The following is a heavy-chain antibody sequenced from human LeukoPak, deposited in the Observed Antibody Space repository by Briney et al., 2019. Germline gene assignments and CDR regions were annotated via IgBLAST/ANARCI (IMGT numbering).Heavy chain of an antibody. D-gene: IGHD2-15*01. V-gene: IGHV3-7*01. CDR1: GFTFSSYW. Sequence: GGSLRLSCAASGFTFSSYWMTWVRQAPGKGLEWVGNIKQDGTETYYVDSVKGRFTISRDNAKNSLYLQMNSLRAEDTAVYYCARDVGLDYWGQGTLVTVSS. CDR2: IKQDGTET. J-gene: IGHJ4*02. CDR3: ARDVGLDY.